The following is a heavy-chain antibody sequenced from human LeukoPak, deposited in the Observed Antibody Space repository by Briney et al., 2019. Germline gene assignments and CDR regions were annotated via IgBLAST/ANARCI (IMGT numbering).Heavy chain of an antibody. CDR2: ISSSSSYI. V-gene: IGHV3-21*01. Sequence: NPGGSLRLSCAASGFTFSSYSMNWVRQAPGKGLEWVSSISSSSSYIYYADSVKGRFTISRDNAKNTLYLQMNSLRAEDTAVCFCARDNYGDYFLDYWGQGTLVTVSS. CDR3: ARDNYGDYFLDY. CDR1: GFTFSSYS. J-gene: IGHJ4*02. D-gene: IGHD4-17*01.